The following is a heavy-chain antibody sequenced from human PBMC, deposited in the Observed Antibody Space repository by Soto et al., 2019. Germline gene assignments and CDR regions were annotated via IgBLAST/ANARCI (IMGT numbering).Heavy chain of an antibody. Sequence: EVQLVESGGGLVQPGGSLRLSCAASGFTFSSYWMSWVRQAPGKGLEWVANIKQDGSEKYYVDSVKGRFTISRDNAKNSLYLQMNSLRVEDTAVYYCARDGYSSGWPPFDYWGQGTLVTVSS. CDR3: ARDGYSSGWPPFDY. V-gene: IGHV3-7*01. CDR1: GFTFSSYW. J-gene: IGHJ4*02. D-gene: IGHD6-19*01. CDR2: IKQDGSEK.